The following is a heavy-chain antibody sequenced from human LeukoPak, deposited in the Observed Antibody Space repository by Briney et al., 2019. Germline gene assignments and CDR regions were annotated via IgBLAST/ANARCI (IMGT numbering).Heavy chain of an antibody. CDR1: GYTLTELS. CDR3: ATDRPYYGSGSYYMTH. Sequence: GASVKVSCKVSGYTLTELSMHWVRQAPGKGLEWMGGFDPEDGETIHAQKFQGRVTMTEDTSTDTAYMELSSLRSEDTAVYYCATDRPYYGSGSYYMTHWGQGTLVTVSS. J-gene: IGHJ4*02. V-gene: IGHV1-24*01. CDR2: FDPEDGET. D-gene: IGHD3-10*01.